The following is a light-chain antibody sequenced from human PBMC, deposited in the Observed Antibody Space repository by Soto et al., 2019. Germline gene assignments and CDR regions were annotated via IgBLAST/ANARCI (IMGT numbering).Light chain of an antibody. CDR3: QPYGSSPRT. Sequence: EIVMTQSPATLSVSRGERATLSCRASQIVSSNLAGYQQKPGQAPRLLIYGASTRATGIPARFSGSGSGTELTLTISSMHSEDFAVYYGQPYGSSPRTFGQWTKAEIK. CDR1: QIVSSN. V-gene: IGKV3-15*01. J-gene: IGKJ1*01. CDR2: GAS.